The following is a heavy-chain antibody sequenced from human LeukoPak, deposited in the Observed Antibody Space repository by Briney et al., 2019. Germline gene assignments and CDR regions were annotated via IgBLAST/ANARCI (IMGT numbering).Heavy chain of an antibody. CDR3: AKDLHYNDGRWEFDP. D-gene: IGHD5-24*01. V-gene: IGHV3-23*01. Sequence: GGSLRLSCAASGFTFNTFAMTCVRQAPGKGLEWVAGMIGVGTTYYADSVKGRFTLSKDNSKKTVYLQMNSLRVEDTAIYYCAKDLHYNDGRWEFDPWGQGTLVTVSS. CDR2: MIGVGTT. CDR1: GFTFNTFA. J-gene: IGHJ5*02.